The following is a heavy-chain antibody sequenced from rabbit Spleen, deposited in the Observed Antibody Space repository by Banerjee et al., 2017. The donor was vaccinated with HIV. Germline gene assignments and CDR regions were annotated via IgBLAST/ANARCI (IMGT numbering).Heavy chain of an antibody. V-gene: IGHV1S40*01. D-gene: IGHD8-1*01. CDR2: IYVGSSANT. J-gene: IGHJ4*01. CDR1: GFSFSSSYY. CDR3: ARDGAGGSYFAL. Sequence: QSLEESGGDLVKPGASLTLTCTASGFSFSSSYYMCWVRQAPGKGLEWIACIYVGSSANTHYASWAKGRFTISKTSSTTVTLEMTSLTAADTATYFCARDGAGGSYFALWGPGTLVTVS.